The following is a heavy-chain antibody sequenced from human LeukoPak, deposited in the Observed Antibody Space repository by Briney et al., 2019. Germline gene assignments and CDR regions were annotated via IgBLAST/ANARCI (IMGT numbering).Heavy chain of an antibody. CDR1: GGTFSSYA. Sequence: SVKVSCKASGGTFSSYAISWVRQAPGQGLEWMGGIIPIFGTANYAQKFHGRVTITTDEATSTAYMELSSLRSEDTAVYYCASARDYGGNQHAPYFDYWGQGTLVTVSS. V-gene: IGHV1-69*05. D-gene: IGHD4-23*01. CDR2: IIPIFGTA. J-gene: IGHJ4*02. CDR3: ASARDYGGNQHAPYFDY.